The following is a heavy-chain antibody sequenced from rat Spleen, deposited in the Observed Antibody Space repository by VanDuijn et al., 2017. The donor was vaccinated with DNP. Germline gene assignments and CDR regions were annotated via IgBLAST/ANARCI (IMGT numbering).Heavy chain of an antibody. D-gene: IGHD1-11*01. CDR2: IRYDGGTS. Sequence: EVQLVESGGGLVLPGRSQKLSCAASGFIFSDYYMAWVRQAPTKGLEWVAYIRYDGGTSYYGDSVKGRFTISRDNAKSTLYLQMNSLRSEDMATYYCAREDYGPADWGQGVKVTVSS. V-gene: IGHV5-20*01. CDR3: AREDYGPAD. J-gene: IGHJ2*01. CDR1: GFIFSDYY.